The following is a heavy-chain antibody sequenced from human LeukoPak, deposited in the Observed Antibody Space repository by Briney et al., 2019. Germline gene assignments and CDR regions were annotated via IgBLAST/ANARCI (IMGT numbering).Heavy chain of an antibody. V-gene: IGHV3-7*03. CDR3: VRGKGDDY. CDR2: IKQDGTEK. Sequence: GGSLRLSCAASGFIFSGFWMTWVRQAPWKGLEWVANIKQDGTEKYYVDSVKGRFTISRDNAKNSLYLQMNSLRVEDTAVYYCVRGKGDDYWGQGTLVTVSS. D-gene: IGHD3-16*01. CDR1: GFIFSGFW. J-gene: IGHJ4*02.